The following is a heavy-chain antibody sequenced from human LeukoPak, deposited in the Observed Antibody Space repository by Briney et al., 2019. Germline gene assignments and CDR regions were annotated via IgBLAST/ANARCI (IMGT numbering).Heavy chain of an antibody. Sequence: GGSRRLSCAASGLSFSNCAMNWVRQAPGKGLEWVSVISGGGGSTNYADSVKGRFTISRDNAKNSLYLQMNSLRAEDTALYYCARPYYVAANYYFDYWGQGTLVTVSS. D-gene: IGHD1-26*01. CDR3: ARPYYVAANYYFDY. V-gene: IGHV3-23*01. J-gene: IGHJ4*02. CDR2: ISGGGGST. CDR1: GLSFSNCA.